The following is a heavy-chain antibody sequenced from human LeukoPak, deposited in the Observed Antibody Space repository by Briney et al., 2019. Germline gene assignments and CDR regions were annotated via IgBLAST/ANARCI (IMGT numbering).Heavy chain of an antibody. J-gene: IGHJ4*02. D-gene: IGHD3-10*01. CDR3: ARQEGSGSYYRY. V-gene: IGHV4-59*08. CDR1: GGSISSYY. CDR2: IYYSGST. Sequence: SETLSLTCTVSGGSISSYYWSWIQQPPGKGLEWIGYIYYSGSTNYNPSLKSRVTISVGTSKNQFSLKLSSVTAADTAVYYCARQEGSGSYYRYWGQGTLVTVSS.